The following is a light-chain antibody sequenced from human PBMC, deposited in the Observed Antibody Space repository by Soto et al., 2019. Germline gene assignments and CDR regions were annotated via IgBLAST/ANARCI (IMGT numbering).Light chain of an antibody. Sequence: QSVLTQPASVSGSPGQSITISCTGTSSYVGAYNYVSWYQQHPGKAPKLMIYDVGNRPSGVSNRFSGSKSGNTASLTISGLQAEDEADYYCSSYTSSSTLVFGTGTKVTVL. CDR1: SSYVGAYNY. J-gene: IGLJ1*01. CDR3: SSYTSSSTLV. CDR2: DVG. V-gene: IGLV2-14*01.